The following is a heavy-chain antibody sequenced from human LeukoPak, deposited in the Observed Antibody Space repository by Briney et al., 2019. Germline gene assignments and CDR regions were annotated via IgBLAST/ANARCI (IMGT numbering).Heavy chain of an antibody. V-gene: IGHV3-48*03. CDR3: AKSSPPPLRY. J-gene: IGHJ4*02. Sequence: TGGSLRLSCVASGFTFSSYEMNWVRQAPGKGLEWVSYISSSGSTIYYADSVKGRFTISRDNSKNTLYLQMNSLRAEDTAVYYCAKSSPPPLRYWGQGTLVTVSS. CDR2: ISSSGSTI. CDR1: GFTFSSYE.